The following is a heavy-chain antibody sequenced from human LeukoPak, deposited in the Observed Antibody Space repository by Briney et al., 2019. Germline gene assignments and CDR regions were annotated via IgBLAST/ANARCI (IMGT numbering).Heavy chain of an antibody. D-gene: IGHD3-22*01. V-gene: IGHV3-30*03. CDR1: GFTFSSYS. Sequence: GGSLRLSCAASGFTFSSYSMNWVRQAPGKGLEWVAIIPSDGSDKYYADSVKGRFTISRDNSKTTLYLQVNSLRAEDTALYYCARELSYYDSSGYLGYWGQGALVTVSS. CDR3: ARELSYYDSSGYLGY. CDR2: IPSDGSDK. J-gene: IGHJ4*02.